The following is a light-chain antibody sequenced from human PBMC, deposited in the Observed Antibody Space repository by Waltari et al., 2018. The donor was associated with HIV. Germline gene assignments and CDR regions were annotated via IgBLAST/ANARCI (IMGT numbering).Light chain of an antibody. V-gene: IGKV3-15*01. CDR3: QQYNNWPET. CDR1: QSVSSN. J-gene: IGKJ1*01. CDR2: GAS. Sequence: EQVMTQSPATLSVSPGERATLSCRASQSVSSNLAWYQQRPGQAPRPLIYGASTRATGIPARFSGSGSGTEFTLTISSLQSEDFAVYYCQQYNNWPETFGQGTKVEI.